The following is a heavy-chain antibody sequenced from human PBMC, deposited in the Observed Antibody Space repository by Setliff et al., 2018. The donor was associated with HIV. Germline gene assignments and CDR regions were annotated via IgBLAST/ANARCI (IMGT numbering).Heavy chain of an antibody. CDR1: GGSIRSHF. CDR2: IYTTGRT. D-gene: IGHD3-3*01. Sequence: NPSETLSLTCTVSGGSIRSHFWNWIRQPAGKGLEWIGHIYTTGRTNYNPSLKSRVTISIDTSKNQFSLKLSSVTAADTAVYYCARQRGGRVTIFGVSGGWFDPWGQGTLVTVSS. V-gene: IGHV4-4*07. J-gene: IGHJ5*02. CDR3: ARQRGGRVTIFGVSGGWFDP.